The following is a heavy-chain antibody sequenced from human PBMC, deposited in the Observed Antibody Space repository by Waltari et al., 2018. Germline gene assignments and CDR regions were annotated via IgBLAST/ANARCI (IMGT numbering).Heavy chain of an antibody. CDR2: FDPEDGET. V-gene: IGHV1-24*01. CDR3: ATDLEAEYHDFKTWY. Sequence: QVQLVQSGAEVKKPGASVKVSCKVSGYTLTELSMHWVRQAPGKGLEWVGGFDPEDGETNYAQKCQGRVTMTEYTSTNTAYMELSSLRSEDTAVYYCATDLEAEYHDFKTWYGGQRTLVTVST. J-gene: IGHJ4*02. D-gene: IGHD3-3*01. CDR1: GYTLTELS.